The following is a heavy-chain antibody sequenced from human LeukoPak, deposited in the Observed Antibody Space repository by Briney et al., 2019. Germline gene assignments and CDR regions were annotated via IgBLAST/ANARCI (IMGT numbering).Heavy chain of an antibody. J-gene: IGHJ4*02. D-gene: IGHD6-19*01. CDR1: GGSISTYY. Sequence: PSETLSVTCTVSGGSISTYYWSWIRQSPGKGLEWIGYSFYSGSTYCNPSLKTRVTISVGTSKNEFSLRLTSVTAADTAVYYCARVGSGSFDYWGQGTLVTVSS. V-gene: IGHV4-59*01. CDR3: ARVGSGSFDY. CDR2: SFYSGST.